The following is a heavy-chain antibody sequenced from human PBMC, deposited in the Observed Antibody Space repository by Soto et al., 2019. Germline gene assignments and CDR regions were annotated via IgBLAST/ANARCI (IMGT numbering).Heavy chain of an antibody. Sequence: SETLSLTCTVSGGSISSSSYYWGWIRQPPGKGLEWIGSIYYSGSTYYNPSLKSRVTISVDTSKNQFSLKLSSVTAADTAVYYCARLGYYDDSSGYYSYWGQGTLVTVSS. J-gene: IGHJ4*02. V-gene: IGHV4-39*01. CDR1: GGSISSSSYY. D-gene: IGHD3-22*01. CDR3: ARLGYYDDSSGYYSY. CDR2: IYYSGST.